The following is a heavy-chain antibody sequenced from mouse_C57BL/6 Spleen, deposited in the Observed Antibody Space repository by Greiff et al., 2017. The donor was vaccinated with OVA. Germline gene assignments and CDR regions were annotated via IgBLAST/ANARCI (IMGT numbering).Heavy chain of an antibody. V-gene: IGHV1-69*01. Sequence: QVQLQQPGAELVMPGASVKLSCKASGYTFTSYWMHWVKQRPGQGLEWIGEIDPSDSYTNYNQKFKGKSTLTVDKSSSTAYMQLSGLTSEDSAVYYCARRGWLLRYFDVWGTGTTVTVSS. CDR1: GYTFTSYW. D-gene: IGHD2-3*01. J-gene: IGHJ1*03. CDR3: ARRGWLLRYFDV. CDR2: IDPSDSYT.